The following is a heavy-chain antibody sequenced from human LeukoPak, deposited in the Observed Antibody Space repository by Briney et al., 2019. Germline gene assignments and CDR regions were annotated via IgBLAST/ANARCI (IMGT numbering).Heavy chain of an antibody. CDR1: GFTFSSYA. Sequence: PGGSLRLSCAASGFTFSSYAMSWVRQSPGKGLECVSAISGSGGSTYYADSVKGRFTISRDNSKNTLYLQMNSLRAEDTAVYYCAKDYEYDYYDSSGEGYFDYWGQGTLVTVSS. CDR3: AKDYEYDYYDSSGEGYFDY. V-gene: IGHV3-23*01. J-gene: IGHJ4*02. D-gene: IGHD3-22*01. CDR2: ISGSGGST.